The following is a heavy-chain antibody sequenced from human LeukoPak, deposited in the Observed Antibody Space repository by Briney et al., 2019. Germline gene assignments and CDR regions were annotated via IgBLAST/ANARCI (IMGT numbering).Heavy chain of an antibody. CDR1: GGSISSYY. CDR2: IYYSGST. V-gene: IGHV4-59*01. CDR3: ARTYYDILTGYLFDP. J-gene: IGHJ5*02. Sequence: PSETLSLTCTVSGGSISSYYWSWIRQPPGKGLEWIGYIYYSGSTNYNPSLKSRVTISVDTSKNQFSLKLSSVTAADTAVYYCARTYYDILTGYLFDPWGQGTLVTVSS. D-gene: IGHD3-9*01.